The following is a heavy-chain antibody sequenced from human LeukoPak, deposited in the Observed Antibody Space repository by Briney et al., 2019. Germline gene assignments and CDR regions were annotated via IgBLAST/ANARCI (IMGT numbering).Heavy chain of an antibody. D-gene: IGHD5-12*01. CDR2: INPNSGGT. Sequence: ASVKVSCKASGYTFTGYYMHWVRQAPGQGLEWMGWINPNSGGTNYAQKFQGRVTVTRDTSISTAYMELSRLRSDDTAVYYCARDSGYDYYFDYWGQGTLVTVSS. J-gene: IGHJ4*02. CDR3: ARDSGYDYYFDY. CDR1: GYTFTGYY. V-gene: IGHV1-2*02.